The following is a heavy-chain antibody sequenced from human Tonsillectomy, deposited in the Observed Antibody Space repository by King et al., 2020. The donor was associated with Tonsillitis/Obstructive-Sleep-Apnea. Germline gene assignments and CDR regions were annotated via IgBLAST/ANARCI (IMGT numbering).Heavy chain of an antibody. CDR1: GFTVSSNY. D-gene: IGHD1-1*01. CDR2: IYSGGST. V-gene: IGHV3-66*01. Sequence: VQLVESGGGLVQPGGSLRLSCAASGFTVSSNYMSWVRQAPGKGLEWVSVIYSGGSTYYADSVKGRFTISRDNSKNTLYLQMNSLRAEDTAVYYCARALGSRWNDVGYYYYYYMDVWGKGTTVTVSS. CDR3: ARALGSRWNDVGYYYYYYMDV. J-gene: IGHJ6*03.